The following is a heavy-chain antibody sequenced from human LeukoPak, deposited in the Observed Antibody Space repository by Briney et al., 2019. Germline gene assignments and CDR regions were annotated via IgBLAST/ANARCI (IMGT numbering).Heavy chain of an antibody. Sequence: PGGSLRLSCAASGFTFSSYTMSWVRQAPGKGLEWVGRIKSKTAGGTIDYAAPVKGRFTVSRDDSKNALYLQMSSLKTEDTAVYYCTTLTSVTTGYWGQGTLVTVSS. CDR3: TTLTSVTTGY. D-gene: IGHD4-17*01. CDR2: IKSKTAGGTI. CDR1: GFTFSSYT. J-gene: IGHJ4*02. V-gene: IGHV3-15*01.